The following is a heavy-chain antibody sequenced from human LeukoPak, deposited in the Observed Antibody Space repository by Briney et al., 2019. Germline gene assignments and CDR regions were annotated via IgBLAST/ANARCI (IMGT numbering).Heavy chain of an antibody. J-gene: IGHJ4*02. CDR2: ISSTSSAI. D-gene: IGHD3-16*01. Sequence: GGSLRLSCTASGFTFSSFSMNWARQAPGKGLEWLSYISSTSSAIYYADSVKGRFTISRDNAKSSLYLQMDSLRAEDTAIYYCARVIGSYGDSAYWGQGTLVTVSS. CDR1: GFTFSSFS. CDR3: ARVIGSYGDSAY. V-gene: IGHV3-48*04.